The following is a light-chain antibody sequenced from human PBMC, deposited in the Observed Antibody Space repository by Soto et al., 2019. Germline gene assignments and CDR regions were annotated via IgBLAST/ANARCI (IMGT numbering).Light chain of an antibody. CDR1: TSDVGGYNY. Sequence: QSALTQPASVSGSPGQSITISCTGTTSDVGGYNYVTWYQQYPGQAPKIIIYDVSQRPSGVPDRFSGSKSGNTASLTISGLQADDEADYYCCSYAGSYTLLFGGGTKLTVL. CDR2: DVS. CDR3: CSYAGSYTLL. V-gene: IGLV2-11*01. J-gene: IGLJ3*02.